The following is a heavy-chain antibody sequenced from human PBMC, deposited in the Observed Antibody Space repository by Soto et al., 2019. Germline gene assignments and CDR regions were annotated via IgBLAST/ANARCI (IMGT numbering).Heavy chain of an antibody. D-gene: IGHD3-3*02. CDR3: ARDESAGSSIRY. V-gene: IGHV3-21*01. CDR1: GSPFSTYG. Sequence: EVQVVESGGGLVKPGGSLRLSCTASGSPFSTYGMNWVRQAPGKGLEWVSSISNGGNYIYYADSVQRRFTISRDNAKNPLYLQMNSLRAEDTAVYFCARDESAGSSIRYWGQGTLVTVSS. J-gene: IGHJ4*02. CDR2: ISNGGNYI.